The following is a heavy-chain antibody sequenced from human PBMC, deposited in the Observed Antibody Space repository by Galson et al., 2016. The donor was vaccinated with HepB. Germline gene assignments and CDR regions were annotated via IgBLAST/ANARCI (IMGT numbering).Heavy chain of an antibody. Sequence: SLRLSCAASGFTFSSYAMHWVRQVPGKGLQWVALIAYDGSNKFADSVKGRFTISRDNSKSTLYLQMNSLRAEDTAVYYCARVSSGRGGLFNYWGQGTLVTVSS. CDR3: ARVSSGRGGLFNY. V-gene: IGHV3-30*04. J-gene: IGHJ4*02. CDR1: GFTFSSYA. D-gene: IGHD6-19*01. CDR2: IAYDGSNK.